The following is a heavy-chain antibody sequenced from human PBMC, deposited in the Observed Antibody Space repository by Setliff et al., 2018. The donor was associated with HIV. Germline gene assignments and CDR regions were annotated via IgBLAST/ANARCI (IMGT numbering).Heavy chain of an antibody. D-gene: IGHD3-10*01. Sequence: SETLSLTCAVYGSSFNPYYWSWIRQPPGKGLECVGKISHTGSTSYSPSLESRVSISVDTSKNQFSLKLSSVTAADTAVYYCARVYYYGSPHMDVWGKGTTVTVSS. CDR2: ISHTGST. V-gene: IGHV4-34*09. J-gene: IGHJ6*03. CDR1: GSSFNPYY. CDR3: ARVYYYGSPHMDV.